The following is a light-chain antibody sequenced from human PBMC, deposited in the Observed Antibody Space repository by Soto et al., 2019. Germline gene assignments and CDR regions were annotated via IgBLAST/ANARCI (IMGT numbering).Light chain of an antibody. CDR1: QSLLHSNGYNY. J-gene: IGKJ5*01. V-gene: IGKV2-28*01. Sequence: DVVMTQSPLSLPVTLGQAASISCRSSQSLLHSNGYNYLDWYLQKPGQSPQLLIYLGSNRAPGVPDRFSGSGSGTDFTLKITRVEAEDVGIYYCMQSLQTPRHFGQGTRLEI. CDR2: LGS. CDR3: MQSLQTPRH.